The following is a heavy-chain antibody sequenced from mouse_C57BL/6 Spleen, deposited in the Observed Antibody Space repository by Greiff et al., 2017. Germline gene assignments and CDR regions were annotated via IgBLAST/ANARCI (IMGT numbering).Heavy chain of an antibody. CDR2: IYPGDGDT. D-gene: IGHD2-4*01. V-gene: IGHV1-80*01. CDR3: ARSGDYDDVYYFDD. Sequence: QVQLQQSGAELVKPGASVKISCKASGYAFSSYWMNWVKQRPGKGLEWIGQIYPGDGDTNYNGKFKGKATLTADKSSSTAYMQLSSLTSEDSAVYFCARSGDYDDVYYFDDWGQGTTLTVSS. CDR1: GYAFSSYW. J-gene: IGHJ2*01.